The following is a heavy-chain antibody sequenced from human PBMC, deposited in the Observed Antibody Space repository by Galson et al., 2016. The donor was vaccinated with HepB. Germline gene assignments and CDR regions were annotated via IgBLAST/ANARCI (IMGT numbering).Heavy chain of an antibody. CDR3: AKAQPTHTTGWGGAICV. D-gene: IGHD6-19*01. CDR2: IRGDGSAT. CDR1: GFTSTNYA. V-gene: IGHV3-23*01. Sequence: SLRLSCAASGFTSTNYAMTWVRQAPGRGLEWVSTIRGDGSATLYADSVKGRFTISTDSSKNTLYLQMSGLRAEDTAVYYCAKAQPTHTTGWGGAICVWGQGAMVTVFS. J-gene: IGHJ3*01.